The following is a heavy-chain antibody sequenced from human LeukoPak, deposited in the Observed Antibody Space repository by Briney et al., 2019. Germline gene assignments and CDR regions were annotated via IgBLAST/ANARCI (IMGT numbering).Heavy chain of an antibody. Sequence: GASVKVSCKASGYTFSSHDVNWVRQATGQGLEWMGWVNPNSGNTGYAQKFQGRVTMTRNTSISTAYMELTSLTSEDSAVYYCAKAVKYSYGSGSSYYFDYWGQGALVTVSS. D-gene: IGHD3-10*01. CDR3: AKAVKYSYGSGSSYYFDY. V-gene: IGHV1-8*01. CDR1: GYTFSSHD. J-gene: IGHJ4*02. CDR2: VNPNSGNT.